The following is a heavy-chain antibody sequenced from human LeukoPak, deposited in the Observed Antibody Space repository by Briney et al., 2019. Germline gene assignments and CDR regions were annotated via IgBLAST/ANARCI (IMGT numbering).Heavy chain of an antibody. CDR3: ARGKGLTAAGTGAWYFDL. CDR1: GFTVSTNY. Sequence: GGSLRLSCAASGFTVSTNYMSWVRQAPGKGLEWVSVIYSGGGTYYADSVKGRFTISRDNSKNTLYLQMNSLRAEDTAVYYCARGKGLTAAGTGAWYFDLWGRGTLVTVSS. CDR2: IYSGGGT. D-gene: IGHD6-13*01. V-gene: IGHV3-66*01. J-gene: IGHJ2*01.